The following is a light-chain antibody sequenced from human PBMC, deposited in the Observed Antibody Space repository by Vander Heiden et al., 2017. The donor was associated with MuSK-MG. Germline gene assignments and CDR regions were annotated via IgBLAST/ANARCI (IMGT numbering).Light chain of an antibody. V-gene: IGLV2-14*03. CDR3: NSYTTSGTQV. CDR1: SSDVGGYDF. Sequence: QSALTQPASVSGSPGQSVTISCTGTSSDVGGYDFVSWYQQYPGKAPKRIMSDVRARPSGVSDRVSGSKSGNTASLTISGLQAEDEADDDCNSYTTSGTQVFGGGTKVTVL. CDR2: DVR. J-gene: IGLJ2*01.